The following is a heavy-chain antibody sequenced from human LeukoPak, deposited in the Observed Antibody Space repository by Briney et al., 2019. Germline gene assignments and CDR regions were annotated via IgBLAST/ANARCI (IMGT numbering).Heavy chain of an antibody. CDR3: ASELRFLEWQKNWFDP. V-gene: IGHV4-39*07. D-gene: IGHD3-3*01. J-gene: IGHJ5*02. CDR2: IYYTGST. CDR1: GASISGSGYY. Sequence: SETLSLTCAVSGASISGSGYYLGWIRQPPGKGLEWIGNIYYTGSTYYNASLQSRVTISIDMSKNQFSLKLSSVTAADTAVYYCASELRFLEWQKNWFDPWGQGTLVTVSS.